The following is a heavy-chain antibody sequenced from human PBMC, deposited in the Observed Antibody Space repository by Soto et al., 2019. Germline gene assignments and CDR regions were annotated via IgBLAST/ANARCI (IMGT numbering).Heavy chain of an antibody. Sequence: ASVKVSCKASGGTFSSYAISWVRQAPGQGLEWMGGIIPIFGTANYAQKFQGRVTITADESTSTAYMELSSLRSEDTAVYYCASWFGDMATGYYYYGMDVWGQGTTVTVSS. J-gene: IGHJ6*02. CDR3: ASWFGDMATGYYYYGMDV. V-gene: IGHV1-69*13. CDR2: IIPIFGTA. D-gene: IGHD3-10*01. CDR1: GGTFSSYA.